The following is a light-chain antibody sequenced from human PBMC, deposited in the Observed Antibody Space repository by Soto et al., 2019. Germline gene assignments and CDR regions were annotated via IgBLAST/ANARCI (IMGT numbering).Light chain of an antibody. V-gene: IGKV3-20*01. CDR1: QSVSSSY. Sequence: EIVLTQSPGTLSLSPGERATLSCRASQSVSSSYLAWYQQKPGQAPRLLIYGASSRATGIPDRFSGSGSGTHFTLTISRLEPEDFAVYYCQQYGSSRFTFGGGTKVEIK. CDR2: GAS. J-gene: IGKJ4*01. CDR3: QQYGSSRFT.